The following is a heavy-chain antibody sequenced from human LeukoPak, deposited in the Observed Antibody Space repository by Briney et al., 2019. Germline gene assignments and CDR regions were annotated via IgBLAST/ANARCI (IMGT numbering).Heavy chain of an antibody. CDR1: GFTFSSYA. J-gene: IGHJ4*02. Sequence: GGSLRLSCAASGFTFSSYAMSWVRQAPGKGLEWVSSISSSSSYIYYADSVKGRFTISRDNAKNSLYLQMNSLRAEDTAVYYCARGDRITIFGVVISEGFDYWGQGTLVTVSS. CDR3: ARGDRITIFGVVISEGFDY. D-gene: IGHD3-3*01. V-gene: IGHV3-21*01. CDR2: ISSSSSYI.